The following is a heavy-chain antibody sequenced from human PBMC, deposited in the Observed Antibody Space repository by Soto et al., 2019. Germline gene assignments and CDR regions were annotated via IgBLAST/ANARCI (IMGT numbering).Heavy chain of an antibody. V-gene: IGHV6-1*01. CDR3: ARGRHSSFDF. D-gene: IGHD6-13*01. Sequence: AQTLSLTCDISGDKDFINLIAYNWIRQSPSRGLEWLGRTYYRSRWYNEYALSVEGRLTVNLDTSTNRFSLQLKSVTPEDTAVYYCARGRHSSFDFWGQGTPVTVSS. CDR1: GDKDFINLIA. CDR2: TYYRSRWYN. J-gene: IGHJ4*02.